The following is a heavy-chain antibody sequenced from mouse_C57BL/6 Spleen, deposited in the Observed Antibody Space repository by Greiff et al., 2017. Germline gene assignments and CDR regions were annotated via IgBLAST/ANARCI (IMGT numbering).Heavy chain of an antibody. Sequence: EVNVVESGGGLVQPGGSLKLSCAASGFTFSDYYMYWVRQTPEKRLEWVACISNGGGSTYYPATVKGRFTISRDNAKNTLYLQMSGLKSEDTAMYYCAREAGVMGDWGQGTSVTVSS. CDR2: ISNGGGST. CDR1: GFTFSDYY. V-gene: IGHV5-12*01. CDR3: AREAGVMGD. J-gene: IGHJ4*01. D-gene: IGHD3-2*02.